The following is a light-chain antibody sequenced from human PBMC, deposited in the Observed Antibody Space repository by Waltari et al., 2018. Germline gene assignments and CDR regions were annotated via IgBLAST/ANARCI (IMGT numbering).Light chain of an antibody. CDR1: QDISNY. Sequence: DIQMIQSPSSLSASVGDRVTITCQASQDISNYLNWYQQKPGKATKLLIYDASNLETGVPSRFSGSGSGTDFTFTISSLQPEDIATYYCQQYDNLPAITFGQGTRLEIK. CDR3: QQYDNLPAIT. V-gene: IGKV1-33*01. CDR2: DAS. J-gene: IGKJ5*01.